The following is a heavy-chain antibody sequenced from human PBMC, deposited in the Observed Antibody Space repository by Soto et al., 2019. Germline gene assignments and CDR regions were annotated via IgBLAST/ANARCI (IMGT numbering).Heavy chain of an antibody. V-gene: IGHV1-18*01. CDR1: GYTFTSYG. D-gene: IGHD3-3*01. CDR3: ARDGKTGGRLRFLEWFLDY. Sequence: GASVKVSCKASGYTFTSYGISWVRQAPGLGHEWMGWISADTGDTKYSQKIKDRVTMTIETSTNTAYMELRSLKSDDTAVYYCARDGKTGGRLRFLEWFLDYWGQGTLVTVS. CDR2: ISADTGDT. J-gene: IGHJ4*02.